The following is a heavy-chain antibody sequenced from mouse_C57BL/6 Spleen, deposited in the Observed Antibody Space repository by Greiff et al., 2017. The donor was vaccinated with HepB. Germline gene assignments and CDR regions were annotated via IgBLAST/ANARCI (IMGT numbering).Heavy chain of an antibody. Sequence: EVQGVESGGDLVKPGGSLKLSCAASGFTFSSYGMSWVRQTPDKRLEWVATISSGGSYTYYPDSVKGRFTISRDNAKNTLYLQMSSLKSEDTAMYYCARKTARSSYYAMDDWGQGTSVTVSS. V-gene: IGHV5-6*01. CDR2: ISSGGSYT. CDR3: ARKTARSSYYAMDD. D-gene: IGHD3-1*01. CDR1: GFTFSSYG. J-gene: IGHJ4*01.